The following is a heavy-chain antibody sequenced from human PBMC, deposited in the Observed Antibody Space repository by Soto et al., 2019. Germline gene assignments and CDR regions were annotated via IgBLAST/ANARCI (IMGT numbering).Heavy chain of an antibody. CDR3: ARTSIVVVVAATPDY. D-gene: IGHD2-15*01. CDR1: GFTFSSYA. V-gene: IGHV3-30-3*01. CDR2: ISYDGSNK. J-gene: IGHJ4*02. Sequence: QVQLVEPGGGVVQPGRSLRLSCAASGFTFSSYAMHWVRQAPGKGLEWVAVISYDGSNKYYADSVKGRFTISRDNSKNTLYLQMNSLRAEDTAVYYCARTSIVVVVAATPDYWGQGTLVTVSS.